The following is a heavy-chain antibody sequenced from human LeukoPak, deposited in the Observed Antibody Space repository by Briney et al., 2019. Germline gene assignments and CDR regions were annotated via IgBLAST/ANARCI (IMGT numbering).Heavy chain of an antibody. CDR1: GYTFTSHA. Sequence: ASVKVSCKASGYTFTSHAINWVRQAPGQGLEWMGWSNTYTGNPTYAQGFTGRFVFSLETSVNMAYLQISSLQAEDTAVYYCALTSSWNDDGNVYFDYWGQGTLVTVSS. CDR2: SNTYTGNP. J-gene: IGHJ4*02. CDR3: ALTSSWNDDGNVYFDY. V-gene: IGHV7-4-1*04. D-gene: IGHD1-1*01.